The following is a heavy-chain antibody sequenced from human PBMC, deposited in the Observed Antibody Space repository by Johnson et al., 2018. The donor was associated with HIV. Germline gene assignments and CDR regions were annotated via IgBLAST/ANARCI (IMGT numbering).Heavy chain of an antibody. Sequence: MLLVESGGGVVQPGGSLRLSCAASGFTVSSNYMSWVRQAPGKGLEWVAFISYDGSEKYYVDSVQGRFTISRDNAKNSLYLQMNSLGAEDTAVYYCARDAVIRSGWYNVDAFDVWGQGTMVTVSS. CDR3: ARDAVIRSGWYNVDAFDV. CDR1: GFTVSSNY. V-gene: IGHV3-7*03. CDR2: ISYDGSEK. J-gene: IGHJ3*01. D-gene: IGHD6-19*01.